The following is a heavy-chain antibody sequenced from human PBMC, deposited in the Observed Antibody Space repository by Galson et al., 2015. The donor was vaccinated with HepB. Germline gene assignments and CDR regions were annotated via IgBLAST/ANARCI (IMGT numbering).Heavy chain of an antibody. V-gene: IGHV3-7*03. Sequence: SLRLSCAASGFTFSSYWMSWVRQAPGKGLEWVANIKQDGSEKYYVDSVKGRFTISRDNAKNSLYPQMNSLRAEDTAVYYCARGLVGSSWYQLLELVYYYYGMDVWGQGTTVTVSS. J-gene: IGHJ6*02. D-gene: IGHD2-2*01. CDR3: ARGLVGSSWYQLLELVYYYYGMDV. CDR1: GFTFSSYW. CDR2: IKQDGSEK.